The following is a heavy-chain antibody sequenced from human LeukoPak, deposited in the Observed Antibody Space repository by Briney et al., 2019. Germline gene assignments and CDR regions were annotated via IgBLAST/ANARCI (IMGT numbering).Heavy chain of an antibody. J-gene: IGHJ4*02. Sequence: SGTLSLICAVYGGSFSGYYWSWIRQPPGKGLEWIGEINHSGSTNYNPSLKSRVTISVDTSKNQFSLKLSSVTAADTAVYYCARGVRRFGELLDWGQGTLVTVSS. CDR3: ARGVRRFGELLD. D-gene: IGHD3-10*01. V-gene: IGHV4-34*01. CDR2: INHSGST. CDR1: GGSFSGYY.